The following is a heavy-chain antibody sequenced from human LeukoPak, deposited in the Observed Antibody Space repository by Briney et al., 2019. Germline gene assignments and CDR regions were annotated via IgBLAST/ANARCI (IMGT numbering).Heavy chain of an antibody. D-gene: IGHD3-10*01. V-gene: IGHV1-69*13. CDR2: FIPIFGTA. CDR3: ARDEITRVRGAISPQHLDV. J-gene: IGHJ6*02. CDR1: VGTFSSYA. Sequence: SVKVSCKASVGTFSSYAIRGVPQAPEQGLGWRGEFIPIFGTANYAQKFQGRVTITADESTSTAYMELSSLSSEDTAVYYCARDEITRVRGAISPQHLDVWGQGTTVTVSS.